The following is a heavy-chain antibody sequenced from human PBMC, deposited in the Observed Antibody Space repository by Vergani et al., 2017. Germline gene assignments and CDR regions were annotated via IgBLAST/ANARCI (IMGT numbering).Heavy chain of an antibody. CDR2: MYTSGHT. J-gene: IGHJ6*03. Sequence: QVQLQESGPGLLKPSQTLSLTCTVSGASVSRGTYYWTWIRQPAGKKLEWIVRMYTSGHTIYNPSLESRVTMSVDTSKNQFSLQLSSVTAADTAVYYCARQKDYYMDVWGKGATVTVSS. CDR1: GASVSRGTYY. CDR3: ARQKDYYMDV. V-gene: IGHV4-61*02.